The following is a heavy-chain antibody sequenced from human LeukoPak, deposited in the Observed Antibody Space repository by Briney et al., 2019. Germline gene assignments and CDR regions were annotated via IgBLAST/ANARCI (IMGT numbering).Heavy chain of an antibody. CDR2: INHGGST. V-gene: IGHV4-34*01. D-gene: IGHD3-22*01. CDR3: ARGSNYYDRSGYYSPYYFDY. Sequence: SETLSLTCAVYSGSFSGYYWSWIRQPPGKGLEWIGEINHGGSTHYNPSLKSRVTISLDTSKNQFSLKLSPVTAADTAVYYCARGSNYYDRSGYYSPYYFDYWGQGTLVTVSS. J-gene: IGHJ4*02. CDR1: SGSFSGYY.